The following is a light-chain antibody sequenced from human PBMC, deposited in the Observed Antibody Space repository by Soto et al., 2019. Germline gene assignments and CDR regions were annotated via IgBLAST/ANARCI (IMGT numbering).Light chain of an antibody. Sequence: ENVLTQSPGILSLSPGERATLSCRATQSVTNRYFAWYQQKPGQAPRLLIYGISARATDIPDRFIGSGSGTGFTLTISSLEPEDFVVYSCQQYRTLPHTFGQGTKLEVK. CDR3: QQYRTLPHT. CDR1: QSVTNRY. CDR2: GIS. J-gene: IGKJ2*01. V-gene: IGKV3-20*01.